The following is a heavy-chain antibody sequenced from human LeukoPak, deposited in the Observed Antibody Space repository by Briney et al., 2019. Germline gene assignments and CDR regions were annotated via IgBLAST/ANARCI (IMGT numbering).Heavy chain of an antibody. J-gene: IGHJ4*02. Sequence: GGPLSLSCAASGLNFGPYIMNWVRQAAGKELDWVSSISSSSYYTYYADSVKGRFTNSRDNANNSLYLQMNSLRADDTAVYYCATGRGIYDYGDYWGQGTLVTVSS. D-gene: IGHD3-16*01. CDR3: ATGRGIYDYGDY. V-gene: IGHV3-21*01. CDR1: GLNFGPYI. CDR2: ISSSSYYT.